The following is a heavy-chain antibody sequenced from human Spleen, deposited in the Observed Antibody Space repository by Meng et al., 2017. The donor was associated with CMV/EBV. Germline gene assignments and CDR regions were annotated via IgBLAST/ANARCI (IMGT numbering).Heavy chain of an antibody. J-gene: IGHJ4*02. CDR2: IIPMFGTS. CDR1: FRSYA. D-gene: IGHD3-10*01. Sequence: FRSYAISWVRQAPGQGLEWMGGIIPMFGTSNYAQRFQGRVTITTDKSTSTAYMELSSLRSEDTAVYYCARAGYYGSGTYYNDYFDSWGQGTLVTVSS. V-gene: IGHV1-69*05. CDR3: ARAGYYGSGTYYNDYFDS.